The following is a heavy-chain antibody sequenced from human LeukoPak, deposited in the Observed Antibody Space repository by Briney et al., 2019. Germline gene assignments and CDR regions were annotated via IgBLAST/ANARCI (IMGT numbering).Heavy chain of an antibody. Sequence: PGESLKISCKGSGYSFTRYWIGWVRQMPGKGLEWVGIIYPGDSETRYSPSFQGQVTISADKSFSTAYLQWRSLKASDTAMYYCARWQLANGAFDIWGQGTMVTVSS. J-gene: IGHJ3*02. CDR2: IYPGDSET. CDR3: ARWQLANGAFDI. V-gene: IGHV5-51*01. CDR1: GYSFTRYW. D-gene: IGHD6-6*01.